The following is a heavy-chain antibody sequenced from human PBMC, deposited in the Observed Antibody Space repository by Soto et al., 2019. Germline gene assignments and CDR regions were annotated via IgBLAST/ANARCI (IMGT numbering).Heavy chain of an antibody. D-gene: IGHD6-13*01. Sequence: QLQLQESGSGLVKPSQTLSLTCAVSGGSISGTTYSWSWIRQPPGKGLEWLGYISDSGNTYYNPSLKSQFTISVDRAKNQFSLKLSSVTAADTAVYYCARGQGAAAGHSNFDYWGQGALVTVSS. J-gene: IGHJ4*02. V-gene: IGHV4-30-2*01. CDR1: GGSISGTTYS. CDR3: ARGQGAAAGHSNFDY. CDR2: ISDSGNT.